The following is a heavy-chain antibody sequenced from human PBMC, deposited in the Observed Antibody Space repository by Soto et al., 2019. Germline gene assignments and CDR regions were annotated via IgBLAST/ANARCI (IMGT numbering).Heavy chain of an antibody. Sequence: SETLSLTCIVSGESISISSYYWGWTRQPPGKGLEWIGSIYYSARTYYNPSFKSRVTIAIDTSKNQFSLKLSSVTATDTAVYYCARQRTTVVTQAYFDHWGQGALVTVSS. CDR2: IYYSART. J-gene: IGHJ4*02. CDR1: GESISISSYY. V-gene: IGHV4-39*01. CDR3: ARQRTTVVTQAYFDH. D-gene: IGHD2-21*02.